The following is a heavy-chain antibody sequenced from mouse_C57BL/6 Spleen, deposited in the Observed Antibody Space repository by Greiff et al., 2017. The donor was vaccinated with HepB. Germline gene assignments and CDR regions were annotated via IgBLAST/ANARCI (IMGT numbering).Heavy chain of an antibody. J-gene: IGHJ1*03. CDR3: TRRANWDGYFDV. CDR2: IDPETGGT. CDR1: GYTFTDYE. Sequence: VKLVESGAELVRPGASVTLSCKASGYTFTDYEMHWVKQTPVHGLEWIGAIDPETGGTAYNQKFKGKAILTADKSSSTAYMELRSLTSEDSAVYYCTRRANWDGYFDVWGTGTTVTVSS. D-gene: IGHD4-1*01. V-gene: IGHV1-15*01.